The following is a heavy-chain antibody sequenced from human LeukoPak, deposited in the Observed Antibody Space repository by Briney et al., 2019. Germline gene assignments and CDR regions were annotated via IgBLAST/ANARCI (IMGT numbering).Heavy chain of an antibody. J-gene: IGHJ4*02. V-gene: IGHV3-74*01. Sequence: GGSLRLSCAASGFTFSSYWMHWVRQAPGKGLVWVSRINSDGSSTSYADSVKGRFTISRDNAKNTLYLQMNSPRAEDTAVYYCARRAAAGYFDYWGQGTLVTVSS. CDR1: GFTFSSYW. CDR3: ARRAAAGYFDY. D-gene: IGHD6-13*01. CDR2: INSDGSST.